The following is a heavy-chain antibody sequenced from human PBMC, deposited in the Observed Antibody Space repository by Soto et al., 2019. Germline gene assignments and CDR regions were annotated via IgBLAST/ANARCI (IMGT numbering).Heavy chain of an antibody. CDR1: GGSISSGGYY. CDR2: IYYSGST. D-gene: IGHD5-18*01. J-gene: IGHJ1*01. V-gene: IGHV4-31*01. CDR3: ATLLRGYSSGSFEYFQH. Sequence: QVQLQESGPGLVKPSQTLSLTCTVSGGSISSGGYYWSWIRQHPGKGLEWIGYIYYSGSTYYNPSLKSQVTISVTTSKNQFSLNLSSVTAADTAVYYCATLLRGYSSGSFEYFQHWGQGTLVTVSS.